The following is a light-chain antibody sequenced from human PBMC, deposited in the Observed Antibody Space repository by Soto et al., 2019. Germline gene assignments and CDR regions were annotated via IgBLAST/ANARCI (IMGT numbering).Light chain of an antibody. CDR1: QSISSW. CDR3: QHYNSYSEA. CDR2: KAS. Sequence: IKMNQSPSTLSASVGDRVTITCRASQSISSWLAWYQQKPGKAPKLLIYKASTLKSGVPSRFSGSGSGTEFTLTISSLQPDDFATYYCQHYNSYSEAFGQGTKVDI. J-gene: IGKJ1*01. V-gene: IGKV1-5*03.